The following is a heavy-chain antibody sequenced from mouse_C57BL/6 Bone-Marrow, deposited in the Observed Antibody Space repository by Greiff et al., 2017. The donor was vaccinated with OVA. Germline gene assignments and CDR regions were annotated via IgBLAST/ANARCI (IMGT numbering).Heavy chain of an antibody. CDR3: AKLGPYYYAMDY. CDR2: IYPGDGDT. J-gene: IGHJ4*01. Sequence: LVESGPELVKPGASVKISCKASGYAFSSSWMNWVKQRPGKGLEWIGRIYPGDGDTNYNGKFKGKATLTADKSSSTAYMQLSSLTSEDSAVYFRAKLGPYYYAMDYWGQGTSVTVSS. D-gene: IGHD4-1*01. V-gene: IGHV1-82*01. CDR1: GYAFSSSW.